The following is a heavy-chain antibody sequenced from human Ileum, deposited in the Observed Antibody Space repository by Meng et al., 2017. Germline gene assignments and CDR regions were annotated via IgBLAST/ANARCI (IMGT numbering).Heavy chain of an antibody. CDR1: GASSSTSDW. D-gene: IGHD1-26*01. CDR3: AREWSGSYRHFDY. Sequence: LSASGPRLRKSSGNLFLGCAVSGASSSTSDWWSWVRQPPGKGLEWIGEIHHSGSTNYNPSIKSRVTISVDKSKNQFSLKLNSVTAADTAVYYCAREWSGSYRHFDYWGQGTLVTVSS. J-gene: IGHJ4*02. V-gene: IGHV4-4*02. CDR2: IHHSGST.